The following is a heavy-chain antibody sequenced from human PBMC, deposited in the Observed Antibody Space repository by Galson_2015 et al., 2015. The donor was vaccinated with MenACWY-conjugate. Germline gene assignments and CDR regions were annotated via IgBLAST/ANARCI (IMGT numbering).Heavy chain of an antibody. CDR3: AREPTGWQQLDFDY. D-gene: IGHD6-13*01. V-gene: IGHV3-48*04. CDR2: ISSSSSTI. Sequence: SLRLSCAASGFTFSSYSMNWVSQAPGKGLVWVSYISSSSSTIYYADSVKGRFTISRDNAKNSLYLQMNSLRADDTAVYYCAREPTGWQQLDFDYWGQGTLVTVSS. CDR1: GFTFSSYS. J-gene: IGHJ4*02.